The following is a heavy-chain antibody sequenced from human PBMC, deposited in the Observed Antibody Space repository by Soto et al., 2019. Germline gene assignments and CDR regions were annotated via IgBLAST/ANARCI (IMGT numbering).Heavy chain of an antibody. CDR3: ARHLPYDFWSGYYTVYYYYYGMDV. V-gene: IGHV5-10-1*01. D-gene: IGHD3-3*01. CDR2: IDPSDSYT. Sequence: GESLKISCKGSGYSFTSYWISWVRQMPGKGLEWMGRIDPSDSYTNYSPSFQGHVTISADKSISTAYLQWSSLKASDTAMYYCARHLPYDFWSGYYTVYYYYYGMDVCGQRTTVTVSS. J-gene: IGHJ6*02. CDR1: GYSFTSYW.